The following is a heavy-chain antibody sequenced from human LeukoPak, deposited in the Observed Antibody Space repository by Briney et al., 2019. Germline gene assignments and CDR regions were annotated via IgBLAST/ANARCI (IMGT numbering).Heavy chain of an antibody. D-gene: IGHD6-13*01. V-gene: IGHV3-7*03. CDR3: AKDIESSSWYYYYGMDV. J-gene: IGHJ6*02. CDR1: GFTFSSYW. Sequence: GGSLRLSCAASGFTFSSYWMSWVRQAPGKGLEWVANIKQDGSEKYYVDSVKGRFTISRDNAKNSLYLQMNSLRAEDTALYYCAKDIESSSWYYYYGMDVWGQGTTVTVSS. CDR2: IKQDGSEK.